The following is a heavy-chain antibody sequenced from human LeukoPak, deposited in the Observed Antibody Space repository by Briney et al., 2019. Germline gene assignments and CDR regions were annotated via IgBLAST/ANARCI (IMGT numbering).Heavy chain of an antibody. V-gene: IGHV3-23*01. CDR2: FSGSGNT. J-gene: IGHJ4*02. CDR3: AKKGSNSFDY. Sequence: GGSLRLSCAASGFTFSSYGMHWVRQAPGKGLEWVSAFSGSGNTYYADSVKGRFTISRDNSKNTLYLQMNSLRAEDTAVYYCAKKGSNSFDYWGQGTLVTVSS. D-gene: IGHD3/OR15-3a*01. CDR1: GFTFSSYG.